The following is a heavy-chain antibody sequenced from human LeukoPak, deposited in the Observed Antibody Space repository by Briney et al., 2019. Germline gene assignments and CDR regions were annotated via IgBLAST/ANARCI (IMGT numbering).Heavy chain of an antibody. V-gene: IGHV3-21*01. CDR3: ARGRGHIVVVTSDY. J-gene: IGHJ4*02. CDR2: ISSSSSYI. Sequence: GGSLRLSCAASGFTFSSYSMNWVRQAPGKGLEWVSSISSSSSYIYYADSVKGRFAISRDNAKNSLYLQMNSLRAEDTAVYYCARGRGHIVVVTSDYWGQGTLVTVSS. D-gene: IGHD2-21*02. CDR1: GFTFSSYS.